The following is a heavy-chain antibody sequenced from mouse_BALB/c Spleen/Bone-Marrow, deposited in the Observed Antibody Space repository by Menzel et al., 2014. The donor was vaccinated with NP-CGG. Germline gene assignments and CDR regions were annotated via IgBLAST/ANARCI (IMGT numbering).Heavy chain of an antibody. CDR3: ARRDYAMDD. V-gene: IGHV1-54*01. CDR1: GYAFTNYL. Sequence: VKLVESGAELVRPGTSVKVSCKASGYAFTNYLIEWVKQRPGQGLEWIGVINPGSGGTNYNEKFKCEATLTADQSSSTAYMQLSSLASDDSAVYFCARRDYAMDDWGQGTSVTVSS. CDR2: INPGSGGT. J-gene: IGHJ4*01.